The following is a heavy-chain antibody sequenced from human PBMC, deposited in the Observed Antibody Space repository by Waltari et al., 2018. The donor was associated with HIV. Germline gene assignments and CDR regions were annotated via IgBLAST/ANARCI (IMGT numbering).Heavy chain of an antibody. J-gene: IGHJ3*02. Sequence: QVQLVQSGAEVKKPGSSVKVSCKASGGTFSSYAISWVRQAPGQGLEWMGGIIPIFGTANYAQKFQGRVTSTADESTSTAYMELSSLRSEDTAVYYCARGTKTQTSDYGGNGGPRGAFDIWGQGTMVTVSS. CDR3: ARGTKTQTSDYGGNGGPRGAFDI. D-gene: IGHD4-17*01. CDR1: GGTFSSYA. V-gene: IGHV1-69*01. CDR2: IIPIFGTA.